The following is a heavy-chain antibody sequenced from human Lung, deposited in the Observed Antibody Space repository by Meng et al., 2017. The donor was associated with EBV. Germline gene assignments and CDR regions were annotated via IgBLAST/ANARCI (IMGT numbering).Heavy chain of an antibody. V-gene: IGHV4-4*02. CDR1: GGSISSSNC. CDR2: IYHSGST. J-gene: IGHJ4*02. CDR3: ANRREVRPYYFDS. D-gene: IGHD1-26*01. Sequence: QLQLQAAGPGLVKPSGALSLSSAVSGGSISSSNCWSWVRQTPGKGLEWIGEIYHSGSTNYNPSLKSRITISVDESKNQFSLRLKSVTAADTAVYYCANRREVRPYYFDSWGQGTLVTVSS.